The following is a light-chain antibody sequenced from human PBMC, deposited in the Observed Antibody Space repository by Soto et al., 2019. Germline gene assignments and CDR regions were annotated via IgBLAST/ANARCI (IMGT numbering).Light chain of an antibody. CDR1: QSISNNY. CDR3: QQYISSPLT. Sequence: EIVLTQSPCTLSFSPLERSTLSCRASQSISNNYLAWYQQKPGQAPRLVIYGASNRATGIPDRFSASGSGTDFTLTISRLEPEDFAVYYCQQYISSPLTFGQGTKVDIK. J-gene: IGKJ1*01. V-gene: IGKV3-20*01. CDR2: GAS.